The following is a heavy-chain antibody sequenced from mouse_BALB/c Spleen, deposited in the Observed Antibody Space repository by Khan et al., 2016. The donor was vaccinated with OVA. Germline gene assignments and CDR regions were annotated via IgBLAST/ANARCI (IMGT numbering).Heavy chain of an antibody. CDR1: GYSITSGYA. V-gene: IGHV3-2*02. CDR3: ARGNYDGYYFDY. J-gene: IGHJ2*01. D-gene: IGHD2-4*01. Sequence: EVQLVESGPGLVKPSQSLSLTCTVTGYSITSGYAWNWIRQFPGNKLEWMGYISYSGVTSYTPSLKSRISITRDTSKNQFFLQLNSVTTEDTATYCGARGNYDGYYFDYWGQGTTLTVSS. CDR2: ISYSGVT.